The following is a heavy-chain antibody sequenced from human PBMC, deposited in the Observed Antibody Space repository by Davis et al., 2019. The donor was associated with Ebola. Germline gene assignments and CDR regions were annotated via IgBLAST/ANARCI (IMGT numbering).Heavy chain of an antibody. Sequence: GESLKISCETSGFNSNNYAMSWVRQAPGKGLEWVAAIGGDIATIYYADSVKGRFTISRDNSKNTLYLQMNSLRAEDTAVYYCAKDLRYCSSTSCSKYYYYYGMDVWGQGTTVTVSS. J-gene: IGHJ6*02. D-gene: IGHD2-2*01. CDR1: GFNSNNYA. V-gene: IGHV3-23*01. CDR2: IGGDIATI. CDR3: AKDLRYCSSTSCSKYYYYYGMDV.